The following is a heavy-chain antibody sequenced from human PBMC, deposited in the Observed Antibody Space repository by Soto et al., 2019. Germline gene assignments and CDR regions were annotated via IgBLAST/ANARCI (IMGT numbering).Heavy chain of an antibody. V-gene: IGHV3-53*01. CDR1: GFTVSSNY. D-gene: IGHD6-13*01. Sequence: EVQLVESGGGLIQPGGSLRLSCAASGFTVSSNYMSWVRQAPGKGLEWVSVIYSGGSTYYADSVKGRFTISRDNSKNTLYLQMNSLRAEDTAVYYCASPSSSYKWIFDYWGQGTLVTVSS. CDR2: IYSGGST. CDR3: ASPSSSYKWIFDY. J-gene: IGHJ4*02.